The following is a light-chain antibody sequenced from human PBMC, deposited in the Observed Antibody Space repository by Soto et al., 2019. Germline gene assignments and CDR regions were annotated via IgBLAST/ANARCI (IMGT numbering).Light chain of an antibody. Sequence: QSALTQPPSASGSPGQSVTISCTGTSSDVGGYNYVSWYQQHPGKAPKLMIYEVSNRPSGLPDRFSGSKSDNTASLTVSGLRAEDEADYYCKSYAGSNTWVFGGGTKLTVL. CDR1: SSDVGGYNY. CDR2: EVS. V-gene: IGLV2-8*01. J-gene: IGLJ3*02. CDR3: KSYAGSNTWV.